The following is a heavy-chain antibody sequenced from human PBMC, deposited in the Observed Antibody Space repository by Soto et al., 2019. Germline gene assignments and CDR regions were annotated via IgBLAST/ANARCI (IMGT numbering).Heavy chain of an antibody. V-gene: IGHV3-21*01. Sequence: EVQLVESGGGLVKPGGSLRLSCAASGFTFSSYSMNWVRQAPGKGLEWVSSISSSSSFIYYADSVKGRFTISRDNAKNSLYLQMNSLRAEDTAMFYCARSYDILTGYSGFDHWGQGTLVTVSS. J-gene: IGHJ4*02. CDR1: GFTFSSYS. CDR2: ISSSSSFI. D-gene: IGHD3-9*01. CDR3: ARSYDILTGYSGFDH.